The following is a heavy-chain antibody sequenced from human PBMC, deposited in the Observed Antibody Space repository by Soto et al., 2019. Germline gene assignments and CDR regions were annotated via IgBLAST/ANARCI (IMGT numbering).Heavy chain of an antibody. D-gene: IGHD3-10*01. CDR2: INHSGST. V-gene: IGHV4-34*01. CDR3: ATLTGFGELLPYGMDV. J-gene: IGHJ6*02. CDR1: GGSFSGYY. Sequence: PSETLSLTCAVYGGSFSGYYWSWIRQPPGKGLEWIGEINHSGSTNYNPSLKGRVTISVDTSKNQFSLKLSSVTAADTTVYYCATLTGFGELLPYGMDVWGQGTTVTVSS.